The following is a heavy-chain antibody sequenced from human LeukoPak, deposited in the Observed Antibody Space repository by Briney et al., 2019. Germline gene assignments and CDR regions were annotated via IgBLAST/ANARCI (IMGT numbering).Heavy chain of an antibody. CDR2: INPSAGST. CDR1: GYTFTSYG. CDR3: ARSEIGINAFDI. Sequence: ASVKVSFKASGYTFTSYGISWVRRAPGQGLEWMAIINPSAGSTNYARKFRGRVTMTRDTSTSTVYMELSSLRYEDTAVFYCARSEIGINAFDIWGQGTMVTVSS. J-gene: IGHJ3*02. D-gene: IGHD5-24*01. V-gene: IGHV1-46*01.